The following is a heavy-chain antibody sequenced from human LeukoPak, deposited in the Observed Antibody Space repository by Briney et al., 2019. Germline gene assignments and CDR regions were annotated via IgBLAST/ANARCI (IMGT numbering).Heavy chain of an antibody. CDR3: ARDLSVAGTRSNAFDI. Sequence: GGSLRLSCAASGFTFSDYYMSWIRQAPGKGLEWVSYISSSGSTIYYADSVKGRFTISRDNAKNSLYLQMNSLRAEDTAVYYCARDLSVAGTRSNAFDIWGQGTMVTVSP. D-gene: IGHD6-19*01. CDR1: GFTFSDYY. J-gene: IGHJ3*02. V-gene: IGHV3-11*04. CDR2: ISSSGSTI.